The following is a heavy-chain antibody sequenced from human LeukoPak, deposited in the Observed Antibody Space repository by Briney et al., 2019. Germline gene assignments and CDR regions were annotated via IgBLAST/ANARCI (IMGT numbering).Heavy chain of an antibody. J-gene: IGHJ6*03. CDR2: ISWDGGST. D-gene: IGHD6-19*01. V-gene: IGHV3-43D*03. CDR3: ARVEGSSGWYYGFYYYYYMDV. CDR1: GFTFDDYA. Sequence: PGGSLRLSCAASGFTFDDYAMHWVRQAPGKGLEWVSLISWDGGSTYYADSVKGRFTISRDNSKNSLYLQMNSLRAEDTAVYYCARVEGSSGWYYGFYYYYYMDVWGKGTTVTISS.